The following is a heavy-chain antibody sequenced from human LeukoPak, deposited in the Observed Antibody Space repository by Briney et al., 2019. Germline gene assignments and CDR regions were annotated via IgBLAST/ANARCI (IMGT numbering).Heavy chain of an antibody. Sequence: GASVKVSCKASGGTFSSYAISWVRQAPGQGLEWMGRIIPILGIANYAQKFQGRVTITADKSTSTAYMELSSLRSEDTAVYYCTTKIFGVVNDDCWGQGTLVTVSS. J-gene: IGHJ4*02. V-gene: IGHV1-69*04. CDR3: TTKIFGVVNDDC. CDR1: GGTFSSYA. D-gene: IGHD3-3*01. CDR2: IIPILGIA.